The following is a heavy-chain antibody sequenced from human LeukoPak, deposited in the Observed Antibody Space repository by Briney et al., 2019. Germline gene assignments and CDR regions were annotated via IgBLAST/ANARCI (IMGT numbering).Heavy chain of an antibody. CDR1: GGSISSRSYY. Sequence: SETLSLTCTVSGGSISSRSYYWGWIRQPPGKGLEWIGNIFYSGSAYYSPSLKSRVTISVDTSKNQFSLELSSVTAADTAVYYCARLAYDSGGDNWFDPWGQGTLVTVSS. J-gene: IGHJ5*02. CDR2: IFYSGSA. D-gene: IGHD3-22*01. V-gene: IGHV4-39*01. CDR3: ARLAYDSGGDNWFDP.